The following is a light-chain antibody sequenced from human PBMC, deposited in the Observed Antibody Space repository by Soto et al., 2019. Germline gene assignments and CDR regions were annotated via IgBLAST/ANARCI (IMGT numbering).Light chain of an antibody. CDR1: SSNIGAGYD. CDR3: QSYDSSRLPHVV. J-gene: IGLJ2*01. CDR2: GNS. V-gene: IGLV1-40*01. Sequence: QSVLTQPPSVSGAPGQRVTISCTGSSSNIGAGYDVHWYQQLPGTAPKLLIYGNSNRPSGVPDRFSGSKSGTSASLSITGLQAEDEADYHCQSYDSSRLPHVVFGGGTKLTVL.